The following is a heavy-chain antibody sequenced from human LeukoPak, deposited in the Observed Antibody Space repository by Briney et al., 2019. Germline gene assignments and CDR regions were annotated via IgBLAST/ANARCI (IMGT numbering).Heavy chain of an antibody. Sequence: SGGSLRLSCAASGFTFSSYGMHWVRQAPGKGLERVAFIRYDGSNKYYADSVKGRFTISRDNSKNTLYLQMNSLRAEDTAVYYCSTSYSSSWKNDYWGQGTLVTASS. CDR3: STSYSSSWKNDY. CDR1: GFTFSSYG. J-gene: IGHJ4*02. D-gene: IGHD6-13*01. CDR2: IRYDGSNK. V-gene: IGHV3-30*02.